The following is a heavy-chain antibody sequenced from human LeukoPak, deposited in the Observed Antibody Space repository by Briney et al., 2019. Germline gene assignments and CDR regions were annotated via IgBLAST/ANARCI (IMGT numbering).Heavy chain of an antibody. Sequence: ASVKVSCKASGYTFTSYGISWVRQAPGQGLEWMGWISAYNGNTNYAQKLQGRVTMTTDTSTSTACMELRSLRYEDTATYYCARDHGGFWSGSAGFWGQGTLLTVSS. CDR3: ARDHGGFWSGSAGF. D-gene: IGHD3-3*01. J-gene: IGHJ4*02. V-gene: IGHV1-18*01. CDR1: GYTFTSYG. CDR2: ISAYNGNT.